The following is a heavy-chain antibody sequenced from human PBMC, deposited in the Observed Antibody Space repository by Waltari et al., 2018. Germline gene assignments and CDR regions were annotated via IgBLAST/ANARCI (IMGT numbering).Heavy chain of an antibody. J-gene: IGHJ4*02. CDR1: GGSISSSSYY. CDR3: ARLSRYYDILTGYSPDYFDY. V-gene: IGHV4-39*01. CDR2: IYYSGST. D-gene: IGHD3-9*01. Sequence: QLQLQESGPGLVKPSETLSLTCTVSGGSISSSSYYWGWIRQPPGKGLEWIGSIYYSGSTYYNPSLKSRVTISVDTSKNQFSLKLSSVTAADTAVYYCARLSRYYDILTGYSPDYFDYWGQGTLVTVSS.